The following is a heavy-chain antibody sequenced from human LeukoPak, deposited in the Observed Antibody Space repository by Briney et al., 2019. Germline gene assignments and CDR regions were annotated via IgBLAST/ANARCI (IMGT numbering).Heavy chain of an antibody. CDR1: GGSMSYYY. Sequence: SETLSLTCTVSGGSMSYYYWTWIRQTPGKGLEWIGYKYYDGNSGNTNYNPSLKSRVTISVDTSKNQFSLKLSSVTAADTAVYYCARVEYYYASGSYFYMDVWGKGTTVTVSS. V-gene: IGHV4-59*12. CDR3: ARVEYYYASGSYFYMDV. J-gene: IGHJ6*03. D-gene: IGHD3-10*01. CDR2: KYYDGNSGNT.